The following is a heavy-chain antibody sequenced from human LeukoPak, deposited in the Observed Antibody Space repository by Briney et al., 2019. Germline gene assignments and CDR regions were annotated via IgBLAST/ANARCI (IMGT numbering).Heavy chain of an antibody. CDR2: MNPNSGNT. D-gene: IGHD3-10*01. CDR1: GYTFTSYD. J-gene: IGHJ4*02. Sequence: ASVKVSCKASGYTFTSYDINWVRQATGQGLEWMGWMNPNSGNTGYAQKFQGRVTMTRNTSISTAYMELSSLRSEDTAVYYCATDARVLWFGELPDSYWGQGTLVTVSS. CDR3: ATDARVLWFGELPDSY. V-gene: IGHV1-8*01.